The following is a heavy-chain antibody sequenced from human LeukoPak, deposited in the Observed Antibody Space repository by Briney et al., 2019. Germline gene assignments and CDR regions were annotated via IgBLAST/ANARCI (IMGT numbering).Heavy chain of an antibody. Sequence: PSETLSLTCAVYGENFSIYFYSWIRQPPGKGLEWIGEINHGGSTNYNPSLKSRVTISVDTSKNQFSLKLSSVTAADTAVYYCARVGIAAASDYWGQGTLVTVSS. CDR2: INHGGST. J-gene: IGHJ4*02. V-gene: IGHV4-34*01. D-gene: IGHD6-13*01. CDR1: GENFSIYF. CDR3: ARVGIAAASDY.